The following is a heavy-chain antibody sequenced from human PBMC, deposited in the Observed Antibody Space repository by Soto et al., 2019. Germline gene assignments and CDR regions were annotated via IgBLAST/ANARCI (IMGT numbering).Heavy chain of an antibody. D-gene: IGHD6-13*01. Sequence: QVQLQQWGAGLLKPSETLSLTCAVYGGSFSGYYWSWIRQPPGKGLEWIGEINHSGSTNYNPSLKSRVTISVDTSKNQFSLKLSSVTAADTAVYYCARGRRSGQQLWYLGQGTLVTVSS. CDR3: ARGRRSGQQLWY. CDR2: INHSGST. J-gene: IGHJ4*02. CDR1: GGSFSGYY. V-gene: IGHV4-34*01.